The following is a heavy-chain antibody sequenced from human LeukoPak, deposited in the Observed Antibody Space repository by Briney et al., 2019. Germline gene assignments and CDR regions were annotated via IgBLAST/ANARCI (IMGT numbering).Heavy chain of an antibody. CDR2: IIPIFGTA. CDR1: GGTFSSYA. J-gene: IGHJ4*02. Sequence: GASVKVSCKASGGTFSSYAISWVRQAPGQGLEWMGGIIPIFGTANYAQKSQGRVTITADESTSTAYMELSSLRSEDTAVYYCARDGVATTFDYWGQGTLVTVSS. V-gene: IGHV1-69*01. CDR3: ARDGVATTFDY. D-gene: IGHD5-12*01.